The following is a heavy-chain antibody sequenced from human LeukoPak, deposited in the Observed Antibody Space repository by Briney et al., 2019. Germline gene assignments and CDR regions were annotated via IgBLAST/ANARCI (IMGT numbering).Heavy chain of an antibody. CDR2: IYYDVSEN. J-gene: IGHJ4*02. CDR1: GLTFKNYG. V-gene: IGHV3-33*03. CDR3: ATDRSLDYFDY. Sequence: PGRSLRLSCAVSGLTFKNYGMHWVRQAPGKGLEWVAIIYYDVSENYYAESVKGRFSVSRDNSKKTLYLQLNSLRVEDTAVYYCATDRSLDYFDYWGQGTLVTVAS. D-gene: IGHD3-16*01.